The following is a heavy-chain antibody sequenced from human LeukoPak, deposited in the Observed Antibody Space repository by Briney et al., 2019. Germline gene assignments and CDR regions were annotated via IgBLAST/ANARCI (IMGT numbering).Heavy chain of an antibody. J-gene: IGHJ5*02. CDR3: ARDHGRPNWFDP. Sequence: GGSLRLSCAASGFTFSSYGMHWVRQAPGKGLEWVAFIRYDGSNKYYADSVKGRFTISRDNSKNTLYLQMNSLRAEDTAVYYCARDHGRPNWFDPWGQGTLVTVSS. V-gene: IGHV3-30*02. CDR1: GFTFSSYG. CDR2: IRYDGSNK.